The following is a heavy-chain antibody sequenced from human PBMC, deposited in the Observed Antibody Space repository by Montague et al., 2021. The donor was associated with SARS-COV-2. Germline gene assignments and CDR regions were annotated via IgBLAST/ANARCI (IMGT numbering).Heavy chain of an antibody. J-gene: IGHJ4*02. CDR1: GDSVSSNRAA. D-gene: IGHD5-12*01. CDR2: TYSRSNWNY. V-gene: IGHV6-1*01. CDR3: ARRGYSGYDYHLLVDY. Sequence: CAISGDSVSSNRAAWSWIRQSPSRGLEWLARTYSRSNWNYDYAASVAGRVTVNPDTSKNQFSLKLSSVTAADTAVYYCARRGYSGYDYHLLVDYWGQGTLVTVSS.